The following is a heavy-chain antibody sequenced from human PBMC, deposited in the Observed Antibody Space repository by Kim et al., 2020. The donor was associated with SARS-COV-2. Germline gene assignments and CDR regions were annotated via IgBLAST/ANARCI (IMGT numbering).Heavy chain of an antibody. V-gene: IGHV4-59*13. CDR3: ATYGGNSGFDY. CDR1: GVSISRYF. Sequence: SETLSLTCSVSGVSISRYFWNWIRQPPGKGLEWIGNIDYSGSTNYNHSLKGRVTISLDTPKNQFSLRLNSVTAADTAVYYCATYGGNSGFDYWGQGTLVT. D-gene: IGHD7-27*01. CDR2: IDYSGST. J-gene: IGHJ4*02.